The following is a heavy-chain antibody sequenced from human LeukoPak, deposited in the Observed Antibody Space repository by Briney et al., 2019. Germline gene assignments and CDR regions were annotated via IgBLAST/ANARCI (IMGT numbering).Heavy chain of an antibody. D-gene: IGHD2-21*01. V-gene: IGHV1-2*06. CDR3: ARDYGPYPGCSWFDP. CDR1: GYTFTGYY. CDR2: INCNGGGT. J-gene: IGHJ5*02. Sequence: ASVTVSCTASGYTFTGYYIHWVRQAPGQGLEWMGRINCNGGGTSYAQKFQGRVTMTRDTSISTAYMELDRLTSDDTAVYYCARDYGPYPGCSWFDPWGQGALVTVSS.